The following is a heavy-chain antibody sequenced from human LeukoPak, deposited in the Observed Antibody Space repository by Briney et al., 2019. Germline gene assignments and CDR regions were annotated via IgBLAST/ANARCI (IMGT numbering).Heavy chain of an antibody. J-gene: IGHJ5*02. CDR2: VYTSGTT. CDR3: ARGLVYSGTYIDL. Sequence: PSETLSITCTIPGGSFGLYSWSWGRQPAGKGLEWIGRVYTSGTTNYNPSLKSRVTLSVDTSKKQFSVKLTSVTPADTAVYYCARGLVYSGTYIDLWGQGTLVTVSS. CDR1: GGSFGLYS. V-gene: IGHV4-4*07. D-gene: IGHD1-26*01.